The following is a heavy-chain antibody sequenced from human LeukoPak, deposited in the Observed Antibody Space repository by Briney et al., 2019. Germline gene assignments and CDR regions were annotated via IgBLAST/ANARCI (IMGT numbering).Heavy chain of an antibody. CDR1: GFSLSTSGVG. J-gene: IGHJ4*02. CDR2: IYWDDAK. V-gene: IGHV2-5*02. D-gene: IGHD6-19*01. Sequence: SGPTLVNPTQTLTLTCTFSGFSLSTSGVGVGWIRQPPGQALEWLALIYWDDAKRYSPSLKSGLTITKDTSKNQVVLTMTNMDPVDTGTYYCAHGLEQWLDFDYWGQGILVTVSS. CDR3: AHGLEQWLDFDY.